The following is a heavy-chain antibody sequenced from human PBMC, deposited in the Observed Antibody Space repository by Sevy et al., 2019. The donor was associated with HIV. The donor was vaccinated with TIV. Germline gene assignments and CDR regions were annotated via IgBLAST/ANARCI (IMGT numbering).Heavy chain of an antibody. D-gene: IGHD4-17*01. CDR3: AGALGVTTHYYGMDV. CDR2: ISSSSSYI. Sequence: GGSLRLSCAASGFTFSSYSMNWVRQAPGKGLEWVSSISSSSSYIYYADSVKGRFTISRDNAKNSLYLQMNSLRAEDTAVYYCAGALGVTTHYYGMDVWGQGTTVTVSS. CDR1: GFTFSSYS. J-gene: IGHJ6*02. V-gene: IGHV3-21*01.